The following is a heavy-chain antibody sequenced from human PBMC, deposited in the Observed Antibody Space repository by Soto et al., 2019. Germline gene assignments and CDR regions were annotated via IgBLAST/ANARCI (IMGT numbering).Heavy chain of an antibody. CDR2: IYPGDSDT. CDR3: ARTPYCSSTSCYTPYYYYGMDV. D-gene: IGHD2-2*02. CDR1: GYSFTSYW. Sequence: GESLKISCKGSGYSFTSYWIGWVRQMPGKGLEWMGIIYPGDSDTRYSPSFQGQVTISADKSISTAYLQWSSLKASDTAMYYCARTPYCSSTSCYTPYYYYGMDVWGQGTTVTVSS. V-gene: IGHV5-51*01. J-gene: IGHJ6*02.